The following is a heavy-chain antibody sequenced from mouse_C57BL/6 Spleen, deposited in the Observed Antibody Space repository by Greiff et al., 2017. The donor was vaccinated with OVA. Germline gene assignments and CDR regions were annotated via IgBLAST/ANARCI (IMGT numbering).Heavy chain of an antibody. D-gene: IGHD1-1*01. V-gene: IGHV1-74*01. Sequence: QVQLQQPGAELVKPGASVKVSCKASGYTFTSYWMHWVKQRPGQGLEWIGRIHPSDSDTNYNQKFKGKATLTVDKSSSTAYMQLSCLASEDSAVYYGAKDGSSYRGGFDYWGQGTTLTVSS. J-gene: IGHJ2*01. CDR1: GYTFTSYW. CDR2: IHPSDSDT. CDR3: AKDGSSYRGGFDY.